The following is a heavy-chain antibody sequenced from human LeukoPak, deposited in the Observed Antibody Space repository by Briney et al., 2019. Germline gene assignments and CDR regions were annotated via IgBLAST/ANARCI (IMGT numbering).Heavy chain of an antibody. CDR1: GFTFSSYG. D-gene: IGHD5-18*01. J-gene: IGHJ6*02. V-gene: IGHV3-21*01. Sequence: GGSLRLSCAASGFTFSSYGMHWVRQAPGKGLEWVSSITSGSTYMYYADSVKGRFTISRDNAKNSLYLQVNSLRAEDTAVYYCVRGLYSSDVWGQGTTVTVSS. CDR3: VRGLYSSDV. CDR2: ITSGSTYM.